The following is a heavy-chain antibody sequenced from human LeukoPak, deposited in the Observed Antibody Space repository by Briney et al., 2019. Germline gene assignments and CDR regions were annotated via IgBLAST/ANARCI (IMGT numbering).Heavy chain of an antibody. CDR3: ASLDGGDYYYYMDV. CDR2: MYTSGST. D-gene: IGHD3-16*01. J-gene: IGHJ6*03. V-gene: IGHV4-4*09. Sequence: SETLSLTCTVSGGSISGYYWSWIRQPPGKGLEWIGYMYTSGSTYYNPSLKSRVTISVDTSKNQFSLKLSSVTAADTAVYYCASLDGGDYYYYMDVWGKGTTVTVSS. CDR1: GGSISGYY.